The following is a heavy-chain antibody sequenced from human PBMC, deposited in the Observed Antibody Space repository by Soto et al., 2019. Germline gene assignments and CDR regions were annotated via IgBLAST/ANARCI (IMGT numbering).Heavy chain of an antibody. D-gene: IGHD4-4*01. CDR1: GYTFTDYW. J-gene: IGHJ6*02. V-gene: IGHV5-51*01. Sequence: RESLKISCKGSGYTFTDYWIGWVRQLPGKGLEWMGIIYPGDSDTRYSPSFQGHVTITVDKSTSTAYLQWNTLKASDTAMYYCERNISNPRYCHYAMNVWGQGTTATVSS. CDR3: ERNISNPRYCHYAMNV. CDR2: IYPGDSDT.